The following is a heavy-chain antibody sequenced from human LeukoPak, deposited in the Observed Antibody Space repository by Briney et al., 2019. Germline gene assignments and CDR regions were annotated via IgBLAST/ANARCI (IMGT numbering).Heavy chain of an antibody. CDR1: GFTFSHYG. V-gene: IGHV3-48*01. Sequence: GGSLRLSCAASGFTFSHYGMHSVRQAPGKGLEWVSYISLSSSSIYYADSLKGRFTISRDNAKNSLYLQMNSLRAEDTAVYYCARETPYSNTWTDFDFWGQGTLVTVSS. CDR2: ISLSSSSI. CDR3: ARETPYSNTWTDFDF. J-gene: IGHJ4*02. D-gene: IGHD6-13*01.